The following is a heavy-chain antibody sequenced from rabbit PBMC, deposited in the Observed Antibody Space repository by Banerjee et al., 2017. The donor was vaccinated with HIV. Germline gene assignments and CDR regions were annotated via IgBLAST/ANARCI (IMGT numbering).Heavy chain of an antibody. J-gene: IGHJ4*01. CDR2: INTISGDT. V-gene: IGHV1S45*01. Sequence: QEQLVESGGDLVKPEGSLTLTCTASGFSFSSGYVMCWVRQAPGKGLEWIACINTISGDTYYASWAKGRFTISKTSSTTVTLQMTSLTAADTATYFCATSVLVGVRLWGQGTLVTVS. CDR3: ATSVLVGVRL. CDR1: GFSFSSGYV. D-gene: IGHD4-1*01.